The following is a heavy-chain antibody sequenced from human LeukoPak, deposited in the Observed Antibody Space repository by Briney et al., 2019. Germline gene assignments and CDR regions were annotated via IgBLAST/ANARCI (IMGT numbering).Heavy chain of an antibody. D-gene: IGHD2-21*02. Sequence: ASVKVSCKASGFTFTSSYLHWVRQAPGQGLEWMGIINPNSGGTSYAQKFQGRVTLTRDTSTSTVSMELSSLRSEDTAIYYCARGGIVVVTAIIDYWGQGTLVTVSS. CDR3: ARGGIVVVTAIIDY. CDR2: INPNSGGT. J-gene: IGHJ4*02. CDR1: GFTFTSSY. V-gene: IGHV1-46*01.